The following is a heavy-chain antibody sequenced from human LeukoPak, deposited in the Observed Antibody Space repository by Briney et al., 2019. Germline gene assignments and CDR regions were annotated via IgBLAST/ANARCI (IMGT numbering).Heavy chain of an antibody. CDR2: IYSGGST. J-gene: IGHJ4*02. CDR1: GFTVSSNY. D-gene: IGHD4-17*01. Sequence: GGSLRPSCAASGFTVSSNYMSWVRQAPGKGLEWVSVIYSGGSTYYADSVKGRFTISRDNSKNTLYLQMNSLRAEDTAVYYCARAAGGYGDYYFDYWGQGTLVTVSS. CDR3: ARAAGGYGDYYFDY. V-gene: IGHV3-53*01.